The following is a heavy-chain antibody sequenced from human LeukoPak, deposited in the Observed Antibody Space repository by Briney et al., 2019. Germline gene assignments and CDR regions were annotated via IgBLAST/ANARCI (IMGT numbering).Heavy chain of an antibody. V-gene: IGHV1-2*04. D-gene: IGHD6-19*01. CDR3: ARERIAVAGGEYYYYYGMDV. CDR2: INPNSGGT. CDR1: GYTFTGYY. Sequence: ASVTVSCKASGYTFTGYYMHWVRQAPGQGLEWMGWINPNSGGTNYAQKFQGWVTMTRDTSISTAYMELSRLRSDDTAVDYCARERIAVAGGEYYYYYGMDVWGQGTTVTVSS. J-gene: IGHJ6*02.